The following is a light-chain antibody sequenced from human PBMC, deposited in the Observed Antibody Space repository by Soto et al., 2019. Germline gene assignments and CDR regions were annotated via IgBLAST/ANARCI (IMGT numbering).Light chain of an antibody. CDR1: RDISTW. Sequence: DIQMTQSPSSVSASVGDRVTLPCRASRDISTWLAWYQQKPGKAPKLMIYGASNLQSGVPSRFSGRGSGTDFTLTISSLQPEDFTVYYCQQYNKWPLTLGQGTKVDIK. V-gene: IGKV1D-12*01. J-gene: IGKJ1*01. CDR3: QQYNKWPLT. CDR2: GAS.